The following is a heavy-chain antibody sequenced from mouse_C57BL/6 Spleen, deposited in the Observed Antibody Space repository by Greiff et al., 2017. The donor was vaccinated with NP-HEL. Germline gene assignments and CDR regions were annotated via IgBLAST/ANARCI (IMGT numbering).Heavy chain of an antibody. D-gene: IGHD2-1*01. Sequence: QVQLQQSGPELVKPGASVKISCKASGYAFSSSWMNWVKQRPGKGLEWIGRIYPGDGDTNYNGKFKGQATLTADKSTSTAYMQLSSLTSEDSAVYFCARDEWGNPDAWFAYWGQGTLVTVSA. CDR3: ARDEWGNPDAWFAY. CDR1: GYAFSSSW. J-gene: IGHJ3*01. V-gene: IGHV1-82*01. CDR2: IYPGDGDT.